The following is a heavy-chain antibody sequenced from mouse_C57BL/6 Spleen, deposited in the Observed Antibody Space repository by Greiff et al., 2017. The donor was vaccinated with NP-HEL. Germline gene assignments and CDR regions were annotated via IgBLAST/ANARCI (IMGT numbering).Heavy chain of an antibody. Sequence: VKLLESWPELVRPGVSVKISCKGSGYTFTDYAMHWVKQSHAKSLEWIGVISTYYGDASYNQKFKDKATMTVDKSSSTAYMELARLTSEDSAVYYCARREISIDLLWAYWGQGTLVTVSA. CDR2: ISTYYGDA. V-gene: IGHV1-67*01. CDR3: ARREISIDLLWAY. D-gene: IGHD2-1*01. CDR1: GYTFTDYA. J-gene: IGHJ3*01.